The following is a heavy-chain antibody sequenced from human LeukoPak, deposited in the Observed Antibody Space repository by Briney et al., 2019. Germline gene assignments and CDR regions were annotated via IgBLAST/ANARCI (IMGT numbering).Heavy chain of an antibody. CDR2: ITPIIDSA. V-gene: IGHV1-69*08. D-gene: IGHD1-26*01. CDR3: TRVNLRGSQYNWFDP. CDR1: GGTFRSHI. Sequence: ASVTVSCKTSGGTFRSHIFSWVRQAPGQGLEWMGKITPIIDSAKYSQKFRDRLTITGDSSTGTAYMELSSLTPEDTALYYCTRVNLRGSQYNWFDPWGQGTLVIVSS. J-gene: IGHJ5*02.